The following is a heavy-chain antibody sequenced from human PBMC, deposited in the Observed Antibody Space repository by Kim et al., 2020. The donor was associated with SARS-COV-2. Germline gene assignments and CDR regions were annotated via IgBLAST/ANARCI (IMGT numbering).Heavy chain of an antibody. V-gene: IGHV3-11*06. CDR2: ISSSSSYT. J-gene: IGHJ1*01. CDR3: AREPWVQLWQRERYFQH. Sequence: GGSLRLSCAASGFTFSDYYMSWIRQAPGKGLEWVSYISSSSSYTNYADSVKGRFTISRDNAKNSLYLQMNSLRAEDTAVYYCAREPWVQLWQRERYFQHWGQGTLVTVSS. CDR1: GFTFSDYY. D-gene: IGHD5-18*01.